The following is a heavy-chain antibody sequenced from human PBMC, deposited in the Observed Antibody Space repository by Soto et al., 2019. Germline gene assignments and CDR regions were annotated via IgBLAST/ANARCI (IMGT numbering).Heavy chain of an antibody. V-gene: IGHV1-3*01. CDR2: INAGNGNT. Sequence: ASVKVSCKXSGYTFTSYAMHWVRQAPGQRLEWMGWINAGNGNTKYSQKFQGRVTITRDTSASTAYMELSSLRSEDTAVYYCAREEGYSYGYFDYWGQGTLVTVSS. CDR3: AREEGYSYGYFDY. J-gene: IGHJ4*02. D-gene: IGHD5-18*01. CDR1: GYTFTSYA.